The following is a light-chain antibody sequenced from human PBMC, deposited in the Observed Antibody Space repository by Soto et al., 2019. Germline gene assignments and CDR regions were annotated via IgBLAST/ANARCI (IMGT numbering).Light chain of an antibody. V-gene: IGKV3-20*01. CDR2: GTS. CDR1: HTVTTDY. J-gene: IGKJ1*01. Sequence: EVVLTPSPGTLSLSPGDRATLSCRASHTVTTDYFSWYQQKPDQAPRLLIFGTSTRATGIPDRFSGRRSGTDFSLTISRLEREEFAVYYCQRDGTSPTFGQATKVDIK. CDR3: QRDGTSPT.